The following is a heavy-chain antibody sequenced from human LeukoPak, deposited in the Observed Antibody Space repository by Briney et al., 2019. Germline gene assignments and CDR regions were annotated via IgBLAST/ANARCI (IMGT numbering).Heavy chain of an antibody. CDR2: MNPNSGNT. Sequence: ASVKVSCKASGYTFTSYDINWVRQATGQGLEWMGWMNPNSGNTGYAQKFQGRVTMTRNTSISTAYMELSSLRSEDTAVYYCARDEAVAGTVDYWGQGTLVTVSS. D-gene: IGHD6-19*01. J-gene: IGHJ4*02. V-gene: IGHV1-8*01. CDR1: GYTFTSYD. CDR3: ARDEAVAGTVDY.